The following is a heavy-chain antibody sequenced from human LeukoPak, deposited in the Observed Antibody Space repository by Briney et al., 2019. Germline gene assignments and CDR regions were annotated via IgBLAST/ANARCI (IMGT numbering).Heavy chain of an antibody. CDR2: INPNSGGT. Sequence: GASVKVSCKASGYTFTGYYMHWVRQAPGQGLEWMGWINPNSGGTNYAQKFQGRVTMTRDTSISTAYMELSRLRSDDTAVYYCARELRYFDWLGRETYFDYWGQGTLVTVSS. CDR1: GYTFTGYY. CDR3: ARELRYFDWLGRETYFDY. D-gene: IGHD3-9*01. J-gene: IGHJ4*02. V-gene: IGHV1-2*02.